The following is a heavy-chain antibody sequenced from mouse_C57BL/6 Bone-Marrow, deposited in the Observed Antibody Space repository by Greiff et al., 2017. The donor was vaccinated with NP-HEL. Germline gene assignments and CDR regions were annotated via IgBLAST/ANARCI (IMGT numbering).Heavy chain of an antibody. CDR1: GFTFSSYA. D-gene: IGHD2-4*01. V-gene: IGHV5-4*03. J-gene: IGHJ4*01. Sequence: EVNLVESGGGLVKPGGSLKLSCAASGFTFSSYAMSWVRQTPEKRLEWVATISDGGSYTYYPDNVKGRFTISRDNAKNNLYLQMSHLKSEDTAMYYCASTYDYDGAMDYWGQGTSVTVSS. CDR2: ISDGGSYT. CDR3: ASTYDYDGAMDY.